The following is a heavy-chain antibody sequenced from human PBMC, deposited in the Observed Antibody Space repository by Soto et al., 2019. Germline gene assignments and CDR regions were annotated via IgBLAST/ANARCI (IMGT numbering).Heavy chain of an antibody. Sequence: QVQLVQSGAEVKKPGASVKVSCKASGYTFTSYAMHWVRQAPGQRLEWMGWINAGNGNTKYSQKFQGRVTITRDTSASTAYMELSSLRSEDTAVYYCARGGVVVAATFDSWGQGTLVTVSS. V-gene: IGHV1-3*01. CDR2: INAGNGNT. CDR3: ARGGVVVAATFDS. J-gene: IGHJ4*02. CDR1: GYTFTSYA. D-gene: IGHD2-15*01.